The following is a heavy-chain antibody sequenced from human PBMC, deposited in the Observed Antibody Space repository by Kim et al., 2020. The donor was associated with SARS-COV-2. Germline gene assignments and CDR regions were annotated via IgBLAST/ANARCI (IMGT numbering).Heavy chain of an antibody. CDR2: IYWDDDK. Sequence: SGPTLVNPTQTLTLTCTFSGFSLSTSGVGVGWIRQPPGKALEWLALIYWDDDKRYSPSLKSRLTITKDSSKNQVVLTMTNMDPVDTATYYCAHRGANWNGPYFDYWGQGTLVTVSS. V-gene: IGHV2-5*02. J-gene: IGHJ4*02. CDR1: GFSLSTSGVG. D-gene: IGHD1-20*01. CDR3: AHRGANWNGPYFDY.